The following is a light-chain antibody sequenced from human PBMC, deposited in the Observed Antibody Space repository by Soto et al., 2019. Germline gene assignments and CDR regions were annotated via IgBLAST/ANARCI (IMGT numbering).Light chain of an antibody. CDR1: QSVSSTY. Sequence: EIVLTQSPDTLSLFPGERATLSCRASQSVSSTYLAWYQQKLGQAPRLLIFGASSRATGIPDRFSGSGSETDFTLTISRLEPEDLAVYYCQQYGSSRWTVGQGTKVEIK. CDR3: QQYGSSRWT. J-gene: IGKJ1*01. V-gene: IGKV3-20*01. CDR2: GAS.